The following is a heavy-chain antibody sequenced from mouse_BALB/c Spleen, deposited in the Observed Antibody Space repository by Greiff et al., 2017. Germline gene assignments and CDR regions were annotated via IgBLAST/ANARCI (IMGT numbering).Heavy chain of an antibody. J-gene: IGHJ4*01. V-gene: IGHV1-18*01. D-gene: IGHD2-3*01. CDR1: GYTFTDYN. CDR3: ARPDGSTVEAMDY. CDR2: INPNNGGT. Sequence: EVQVVESGPELVKPGASVKIPCKASGYTFTDYNMDWVKQSHGKSLEWIGDINPNNGGTIYNQKFKGKATLTVDKSSSTAYMELRSLTSEDTAVYYCARPDGSTVEAMDYWGQGTSVTVSS.